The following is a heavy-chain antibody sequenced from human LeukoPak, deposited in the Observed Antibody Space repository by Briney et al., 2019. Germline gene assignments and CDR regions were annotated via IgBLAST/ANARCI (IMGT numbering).Heavy chain of an antibody. V-gene: IGHV5-51*01. D-gene: IGHD6-19*01. Sequence: GESLKISCKGSGYSFTSYWIGWVRQMPGKGLEWMGIIYPGDSDTRYSPSFQGQVTISADKSLSTAYLQWSSLKASDTAMYYCVRLDQNYSSGWSSDYYYYYYMDVWGKGTTVTVSS. CDR3: VRLDQNYSSGWSSDYYYYYYMDV. CDR1: GYSFTSYW. J-gene: IGHJ6*03. CDR2: IYPGDSDT.